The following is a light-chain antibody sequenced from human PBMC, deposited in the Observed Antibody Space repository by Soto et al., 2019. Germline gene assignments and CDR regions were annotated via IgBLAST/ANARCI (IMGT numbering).Light chain of an antibody. CDR2: LGS. CDR3: MQALQTPPS. Sequence: DIVMTQSPLSLPVTPGEPASISCRSSQSLLHSIGFNYLDWYLQKQGQSPQLLIFLGSNRASGVPDRFSGSGSGTDFTLKISRVEAEDVGVYYCMQALQTPPSFGQGTKLEIK. J-gene: IGKJ2*01. CDR1: QSLLHSIGFNY. V-gene: IGKV2-28*01.